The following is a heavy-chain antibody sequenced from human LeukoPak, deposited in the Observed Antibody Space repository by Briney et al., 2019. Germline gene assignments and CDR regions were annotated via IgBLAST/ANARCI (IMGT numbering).Heavy chain of an antibody. D-gene: IGHD3-10*01. CDR2: ICYSGST. CDR1: GGSISRSSHY. Sequence: PSGTLSLTCTVSGGSISRSSHYWGWIRQPPGKGLEWIATICYSGSTYYNPSLKSRVTISADTSKNQFSLKLSSVTAADTAVYYCARLTSGHFDYWGQGTLVTVSS. CDR3: ARLTSGHFDY. V-gene: IGHV4-39*01. J-gene: IGHJ4*02.